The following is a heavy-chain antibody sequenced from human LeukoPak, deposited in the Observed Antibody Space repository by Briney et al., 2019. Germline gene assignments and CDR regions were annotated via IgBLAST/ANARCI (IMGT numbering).Heavy chain of an antibody. CDR2: ISPLLGAS. CDR1: AGTFSDYV. CDR3: ATYDVLTGFEY. J-gene: IGHJ4*02. Sequence: SVKVSCKASAGTFSDYVISWVRQAPGQGLNWMGGISPLLGASKHTQNFHDRVTITADESTTTASMELSDLRSADTAVYYCATYDVLTGFEYWGQGTLVTVSS. D-gene: IGHD3-9*01. V-gene: IGHV1-69*13.